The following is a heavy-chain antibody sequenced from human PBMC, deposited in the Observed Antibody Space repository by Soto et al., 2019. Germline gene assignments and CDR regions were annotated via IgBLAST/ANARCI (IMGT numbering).Heavy chain of an antibody. CDR1: GFTFSSYT. V-gene: IGHV3-21*01. Sequence: EVQLVESGGGLVKPGGSLRLSCAASGFTFSSYTLNWVRQAPGKGLEWVSSITSSSTYIYYADSVKGRFTISRDNAKNSLFLQMNSLRTGATGVYYCASEPNFGVATLSWGQGTLVTVSS. J-gene: IGHJ5*02. D-gene: IGHD3-3*01. CDR2: ITSSSTYI. CDR3: ASEPNFGVATLS.